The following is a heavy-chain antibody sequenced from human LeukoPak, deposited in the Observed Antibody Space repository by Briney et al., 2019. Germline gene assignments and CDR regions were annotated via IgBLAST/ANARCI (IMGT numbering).Heavy chain of an antibody. CDR2: IYYSGST. CDR3: ARAYYDFWSGPRGGYFDY. Sequence: PSETLSLTCTVSGGSISSYYWSWIRQPPGKGLEWIGYIYYSGSTNYNPSLKSRVTISIDTSRNQFSLKLSSVTAADTAVYYCARAYYDFWSGPRGGYFDYWGQGTLVTVSS. V-gene: IGHV4-59*01. D-gene: IGHD3-3*01. CDR1: GGSISSYY. J-gene: IGHJ4*02.